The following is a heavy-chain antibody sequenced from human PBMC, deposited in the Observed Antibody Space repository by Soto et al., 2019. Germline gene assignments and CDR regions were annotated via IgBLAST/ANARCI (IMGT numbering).Heavy chain of an antibody. V-gene: IGHV4-31*02. CDR3: LLLPCRGGDCFDL. D-gene: IGHD2-2*01. Sequence: TVSIGRTVSGDSISSGAYYWSWIRQHPGKGLEWIGYIYYSGSTYYNPSLTSRVTISIDTSKNQFSLKLSSVTAADTAVYYFLLLPCRGGDCFDLWGQGTLVTVSS. CDR2: IYYSGST. J-gene: IGHJ5*02. CDR1: GDSISSGAYY.